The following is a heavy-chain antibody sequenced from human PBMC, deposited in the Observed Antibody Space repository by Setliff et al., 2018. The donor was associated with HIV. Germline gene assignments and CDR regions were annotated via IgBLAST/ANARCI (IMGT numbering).Heavy chain of an antibody. CDR1: GSTLSNTY. Sequence: GGSLRLSCAASGSTLSNTYMAWVRQAPGKGLEWVSTIYGSGDTYHADSVKGRFTLSRDTSKNTMYLQMNSLRREDTAVYYCARVLLYNSALDNWGQGTLVTVSS. D-gene: IGHD6-25*01. J-gene: IGHJ4*02. CDR3: ARVLLYNSALDN. CDR2: IYGSGDT. V-gene: IGHV3-66*02.